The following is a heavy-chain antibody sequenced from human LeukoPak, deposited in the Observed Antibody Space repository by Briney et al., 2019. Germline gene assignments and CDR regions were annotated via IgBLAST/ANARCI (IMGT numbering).Heavy chain of an antibody. CDR3: ARLDGQNIAVVPAAPFDY. J-gene: IGHJ4*02. CDR1: GYSFTSYW. D-gene: IGHD2-2*01. V-gene: IGHV5-51*01. CDR2: IYPGDSDT. Sequence: GESLKISCKGSGYSFTSYWIGWVRQMPGKGLEWMGIIYPGDSDTRYSPSFQGQVTISADKSISTAYLQWSSLKASDTAMYYCARLDGQNIAVVPAAPFDYWGQGTLVTVSS.